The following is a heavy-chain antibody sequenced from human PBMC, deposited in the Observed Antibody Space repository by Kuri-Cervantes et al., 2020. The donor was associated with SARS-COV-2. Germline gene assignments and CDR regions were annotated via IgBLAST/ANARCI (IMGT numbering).Heavy chain of an antibody. CDR1: GFTFSSYA. V-gene: IGHV3-64*01. Sequence: GGSLRLSCAASGFTFSSYAMHWVRQAPGKGLEYVSAISSNGGSTYYANSVKGRFTISRDNSKNTLYLQMGSLRAEDTAVYYCARDPKLGLPPAWGQGTLVTVSS. CDR2: ISSNGGST. CDR3: ARDPKLGLPPA. D-gene: IGHD1-7*01. J-gene: IGHJ5*02.